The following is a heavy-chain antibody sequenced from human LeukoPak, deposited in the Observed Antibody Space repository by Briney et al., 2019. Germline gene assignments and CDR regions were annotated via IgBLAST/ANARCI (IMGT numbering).Heavy chain of an antibody. CDR3: ARLVGIAAHHIYS. CDR1: GGSISSSTYF. D-gene: IGHD6-25*01. Sequence: SETLSLTCTASGGSISSSTYFWGWIRQPPGKGLEWIATIYYSGSTYYNPYPKTRVRSIGNTSKYHLSLQLSSVTAADTAVYYFARLVGIAAHHIYSWGPGNPVTVSS. V-gene: IGHV4-39*02. CDR2: IYYSGST. J-gene: IGHJ6*01.